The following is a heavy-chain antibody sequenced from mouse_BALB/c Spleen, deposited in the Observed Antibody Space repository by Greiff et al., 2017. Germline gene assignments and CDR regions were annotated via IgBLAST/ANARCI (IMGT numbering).Heavy chain of an antibody. CDR1: GFSLTSYG. CDR3: ARTSDGYYRAWFAY. J-gene: IGHJ3*01. D-gene: IGHD2-3*01. CDR2: IWSGGST. V-gene: IGHV2-2*02. Sequence: QVQLKESGPGLVAPSQSLSITCTVSGFSLTSYGVSWVRQSPGKGLEWLGVIWSGGSTDYNEAFISRLSISKDNSKSQVFFKMNSLQANDTAIYYCARTSDGYYRAWFAYWGQGTLVTVSA.